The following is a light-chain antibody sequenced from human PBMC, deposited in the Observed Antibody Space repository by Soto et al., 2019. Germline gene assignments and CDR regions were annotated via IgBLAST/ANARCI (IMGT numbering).Light chain of an antibody. CDR2: DVS. Sequence: QSVLTQPPSASGSLGQSVTISCTGTNSDVGGYNYVSWYQQHPGKAPKLMIYDVSKRPSGVSNRFSGSKSGNTASLTISGLQAEDEADYYCSSYTSSSPSFVFGTGSRSTS. CDR1: NSDVGGYNY. V-gene: IGLV2-14*01. CDR3: SSYTSSSPSFV. J-gene: IGLJ1*01.